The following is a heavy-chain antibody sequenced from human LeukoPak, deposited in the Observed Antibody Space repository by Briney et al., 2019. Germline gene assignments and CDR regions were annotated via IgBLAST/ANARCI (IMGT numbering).Heavy chain of an antibody. J-gene: IGHJ4*02. CDR1: GGTFSSYA. V-gene: IGHV1-69*13. CDR3: ARVTSGYQLPLYYFDY. D-gene: IGHD2-2*01. Sequence: GASVKVSCKASGGTFSSYAISWVRQAPEQGLEWMGGIIPIFGTANYAQKFQGRVTITADESTSTAYVELSSLRSEDTAVYYCARVTSGYQLPLYYFDYWGQGTLVTVSS. CDR2: IIPIFGTA.